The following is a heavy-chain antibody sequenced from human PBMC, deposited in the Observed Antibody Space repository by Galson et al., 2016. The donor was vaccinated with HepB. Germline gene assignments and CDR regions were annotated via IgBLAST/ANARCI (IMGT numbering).Heavy chain of an antibody. V-gene: IGHV3-7*01. Sequence: SLRLSCAASGFTFSSYWMSWVRQAPGKGLEWVAGISQDGGKKDYLESVKGRFTISRDNAKNSLYLQMDNLRAEDTAVYYCARIIRPFAEFDSWGQGTLVTVAS. CDR3: ARIIRPFAEFDS. D-gene: IGHD3-16*01. CDR1: GFTFSSYW. CDR2: ISQDGGKK. J-gene: IGHJ4*02.